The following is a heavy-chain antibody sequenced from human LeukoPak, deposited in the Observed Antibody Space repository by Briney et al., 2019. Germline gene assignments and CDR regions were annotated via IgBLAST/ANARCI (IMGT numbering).Heavy chain of an antibody. V-gene: IGHV1-24*01. J-gene: IGHJ4*02. Sequence: ASVKVSCKVTGYTLTELSMHWVRQAPEKGLEWMGGFAPEDGEKLYAQKFQGRVTLTVETYSETPSMELSSLRSEDTAVYNCVIGRAYSLFDYWGQGTLVTVSS. CDR1: GYTLTELS. D-gene: IGHD5-18*01. CDR2: FAPEDGEK. CDR3: VIGRAYSLFDY.